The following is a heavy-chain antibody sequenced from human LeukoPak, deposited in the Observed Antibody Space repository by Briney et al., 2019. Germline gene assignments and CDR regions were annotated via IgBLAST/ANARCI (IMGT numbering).Heavy chain of an antibody. D-gene: IGHD2-21*02. J-gene: IGHJ4*02. CDR2: ISSSSDTI. CDR3: AGDLPNYCGGDCVGDWSY. Sequence: PGGSLRLSCTASGFTFSDYRMNWVRQAPGKGLEWVSYISSSSDTIYYVDSVKGRFTISRDNAKNSLYLQMNSLRAEDTAVYYCAGDLPNYCGGDCVGDWSYWGQGTLVTVSS. V-gene: IGHV3-48*04. CDR1: GFTFSDYR.